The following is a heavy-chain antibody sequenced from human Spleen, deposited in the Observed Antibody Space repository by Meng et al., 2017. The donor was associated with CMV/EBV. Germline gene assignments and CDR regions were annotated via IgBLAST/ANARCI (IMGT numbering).Heavy chain of an antibody. J-gene: IGHJ5*02. D-gene: IGHD5-12*01. V-gene: IGHV4-39*07. CDR1: VDSIGISCYY. Sequence: GLVNLSDTLTLTCTVSVDSIGISCYYWGWIRQPPGKGLEWIGSIYYSGSTYYNPSLKSRVTISVDTSKNQFSLKLSSVTAADTAVYYCARDVEGGGEEGGYDSWGQGTLVTVSS. CDR3: ARDVEGGGEEGGYDS. CDR2: IYYSGST.